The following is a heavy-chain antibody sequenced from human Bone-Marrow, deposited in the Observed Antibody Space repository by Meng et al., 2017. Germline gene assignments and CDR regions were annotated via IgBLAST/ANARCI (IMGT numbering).Heavy chain of an antibody. D-gene: IGHD4-11*01. V-gene: IGHV4-34*01. J-gene: IGHJ4*02. CDR1: GWSFSDYY. CDR3: ARGPTTMAHDFDY. Sequence: QVQLAQWGAGLLKPSETLSLTCVVSGWSFSDYYWSWIRQPPGKGLEWIGEINHSGSTNYNPSLESRATISVDTSQNNLSLKLSSVTAADSAVYYCARGPTTMAHDFDYWGQGTLVTVSS. CDR2: INHSGST.